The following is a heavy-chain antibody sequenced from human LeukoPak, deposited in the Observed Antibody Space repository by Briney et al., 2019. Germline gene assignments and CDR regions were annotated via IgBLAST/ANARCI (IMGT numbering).Heavy chain of an antibody. CDR3: ASLEQPN. Sequence: PSETLPLNCTFEGGHISRYYWSWIRQPPEKGLEWIGYIYYSGSTNYNPSLKSRVNISVDTSKNQFSLKLSSVTAADTAVYYCASLEQPNWGQGTLVTVSS. J-gene: IGHJ4*02. CDR1: GGHISRYY. CDR2: IYYSGST. D-gene: IGHD6-13*01. V-gene: IGHV4-59*01.